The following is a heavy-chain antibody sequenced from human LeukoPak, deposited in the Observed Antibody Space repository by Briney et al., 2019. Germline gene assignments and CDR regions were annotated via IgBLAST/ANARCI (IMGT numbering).Heavy chain of an antibody. CDR3: ARGPFLAITGDYYYYMDV. CDR2: VIPIFGTA. J-gene: IGHJ6*03. V-gene: IGHV1-69*05. Sequence: ASVKVSCKASGGTFTSYAISWVRQAPGQGLELMGGVIPIFGTANYAQKSQGRVTNTRNTSISTAYMELSSLRSEDTAVYYCARGPFLAITGDYYYYMDVWGKGTTVSVSS. D-gene: IGHD1-20*01. CDR1: GGTFTSYA.